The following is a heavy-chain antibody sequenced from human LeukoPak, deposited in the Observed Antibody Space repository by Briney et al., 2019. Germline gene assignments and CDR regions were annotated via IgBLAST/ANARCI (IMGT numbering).Heavy chain of an antibody. CDR3: AKDSLYKIQLWLETSYYFDY. CDR2: ISWNSGSI. CDR1: GFTFDDYA. D-gene: IGHD5-18*01. V-gene: IGHV3-9*01. Sequence: PGRSLRLSCAASGFTFDDYAMPWVRQAPGKGLEWVTGISWNSGSIGYADSVKGRFTISRDNSKNTLYLQMNSLRAEDTAVYYCAKDSLYKIQLWLETSYYFDYWGQGTLVTVSS. J-gene: IGHJ4*02.